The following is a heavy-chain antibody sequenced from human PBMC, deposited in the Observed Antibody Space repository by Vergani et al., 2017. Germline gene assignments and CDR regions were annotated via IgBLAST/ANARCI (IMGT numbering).Heavy chain of an antibody. J-gene: IGHJ6*02. CDR3: ARDGETDTIFGANYYGMDV. CDR1: GYTFTSYY. Sequence: QVQLVQSGAEVKKPGASVKVSCKASGYTFTSYYMHWVRQAPGQGLEWMGRIIPILGIANYAQKFQGRVTITADKSTSTAYMELSSLRSEDTAVYYCARDGETDTIFGANYYGMDVWGQGP. V-gene: IGHV1-69*09. CDR2: IIPILGIA. D-gene: IGHD3-3*01.